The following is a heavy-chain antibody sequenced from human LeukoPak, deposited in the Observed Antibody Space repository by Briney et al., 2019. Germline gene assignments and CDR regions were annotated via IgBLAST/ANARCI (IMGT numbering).Heavy chain of an antibody. Sequence: PSETLSLTCTVSGGSISSYYWSWIRQPPGKGLEWIGYIYTSGSTNYNPSLKSRVTISVDTSKNQFSLNLSSVTAADTAVYYCARAIAPGYCSSSSCSYYYYYMDVWGKGTTVTVSS. CDR1: GGSISSYY. D-gene: IGHD2-2*01. CDR3: ARAIAPGYCSSSSCSYYYYYMDV. J-gene: IGHJ6*03. V-gene: IGHV4-4*09. CDR2: IYTSGST.